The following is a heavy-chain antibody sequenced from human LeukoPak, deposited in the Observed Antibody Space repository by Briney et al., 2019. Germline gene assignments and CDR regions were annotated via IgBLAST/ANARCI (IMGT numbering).Heavy chain of an antibody. CDR3: AHRQRIITVAGTQFYFDY. J-gene: IGHJ4*02. D-gene: IGHD6-19*01. Sequence: SGPTLVKPTQTLTLTCTFSGFSLSTSGVGVGWIRQPPGKALEWLALIYWDDDKRYSPSLKSRLTITKDTSKNQVVLTMANMDPVDTATYSCAHRQRIITVAGTQFYFDYWGQGTLVTVSS. V-gene: IGHV2-5*02. CDR2: IYWDDDK. CDR1: GFSLSTSGVG.